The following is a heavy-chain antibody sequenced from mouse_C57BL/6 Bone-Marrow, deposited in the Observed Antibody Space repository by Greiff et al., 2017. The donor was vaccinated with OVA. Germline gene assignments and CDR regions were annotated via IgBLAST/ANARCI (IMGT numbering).Heavy chain of an antibody. Sequence: QVQLQQSGPGLVQPSPSLSITCTVSGFSLTSNGVHWVRQSPGQGLEWLGVIWSGGSTDYNAAFISSLSIRKDNSKSQVFFKMNSLQADDTAIYYCARKKGDGLYYAMDYWGQGTSVTVSS. D-gene: IGHD2-3*01. CDR2: IWSGGST. V-gene: IGHV2-2*01. CDR3: ARKKGDGLYYAMDY. CDR1: GFSLTSNG. J-gene: IGHJ4*01.